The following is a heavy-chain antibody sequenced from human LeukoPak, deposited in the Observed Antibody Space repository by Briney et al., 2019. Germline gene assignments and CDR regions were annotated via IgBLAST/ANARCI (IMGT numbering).Heavy chain of an antibody. CDR2: IIPIFGTA. D-gene: IGHD6-13*01. J-gene: IGHJ4*02. CDR1: GGSFSSHA. Sequence: SVKVSCKASGGSFSSHAISWVRQAPGQGLEWMGGIIPIFGTANYAQKFQGRVTITADESTSTAYMELSSLRSEDTAVYYCARGISGIAAAAQRTYFDYWGQGTLVTVSS. V-gene: IGHV1-69*13. CDR3: ARGISGIAAAAQRTYFDY.